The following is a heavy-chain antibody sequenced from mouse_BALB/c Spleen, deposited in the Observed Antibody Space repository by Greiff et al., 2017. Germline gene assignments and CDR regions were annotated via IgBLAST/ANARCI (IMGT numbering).Heavy chain of an antibody. CDR1: GFNIKDYY. V-gene: IGHV14-4*02. CDR2: IDPENGDT. CDR3: ARSPYYGKDAMDY. Sequence: VQLQQSGAELVRSGASVKLSCTASGFNIKDYYMHWVKQRPEQGLEWIGWIDPENGDTEYAPKFKSKATLTVDKSSSTAYMQLSSLTSEDSAVYYCARSPYYGKDAMDYWGQGTSVTVSS. D-gene: IGHD2-10*01. J-gene: IGHJ4*01.